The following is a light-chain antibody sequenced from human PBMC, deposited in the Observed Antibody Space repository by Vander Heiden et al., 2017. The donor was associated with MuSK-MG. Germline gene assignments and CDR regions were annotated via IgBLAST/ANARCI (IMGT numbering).Light chain of an antibody. CDR1: QSITSNY. Sequence: EIVLTQSPGTLSLSPGERATLSCRASQSITSNYLAWYQQKPGQAPRRLIYGASSRATGIPDRFSGSGSGTDFTLTISRLEPEDFAVYYCQQYGASFVTFGHGTKVDIK. CDR2: GAS. V-gene: IGKV3-20*01. J-gene: IGKJ3*01. CDR3: QQYGASFVT.